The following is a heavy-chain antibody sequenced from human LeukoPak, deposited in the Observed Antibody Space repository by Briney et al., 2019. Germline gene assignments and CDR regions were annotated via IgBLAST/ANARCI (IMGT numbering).Heavy chain of an antibody. V-gene: IGHV1-2*02. CDR1: TFTXYY. Sequence: TFTXYYLHWVRQAPGQXLXXMGWINPNTGGTNXAQKFQGRVTITTDTSTTTAYMDVRSLRSDDTAVYYCGXXXXRXXXXFDYXGXGXLVTVSS. CDR3: GXXXXRXXXXFDY. CDR2: INPNTGGT. J-gene: IGHJ4*02.